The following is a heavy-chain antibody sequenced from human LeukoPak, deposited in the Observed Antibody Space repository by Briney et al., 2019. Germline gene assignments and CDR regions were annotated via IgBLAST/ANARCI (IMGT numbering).Heavy chain of an antibody. D-gene: IGHD3-22*01. CDR2: IYSSGTT. J-gene: IGHJ4*02. CDR3: AREAGSYDSSGYYSLYYSFDY. V-gene: IGHV4-38-2*02. Sequence: SETLSLTCTVSGYSISSGYYWGWIRQSPGKGPEWIGHIYSSGTTNYNPSLKSRVTMSVDTSKNQFSLKLTSVAAADTAVYYCAREAGSYDSSGYYSLYYSFDYWGQGTLVTVSS. CDR1: GYSISSGYY.